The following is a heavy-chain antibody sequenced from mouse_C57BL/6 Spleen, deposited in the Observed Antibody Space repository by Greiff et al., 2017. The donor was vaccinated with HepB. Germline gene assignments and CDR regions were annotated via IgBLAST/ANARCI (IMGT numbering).Heavy chain of an antibody. D-gene: IGHD1-1*01. CDR1: GYTFTSYG. Sequence: VQLQQSGAELARPGASVKLSCKASGYTFTSYGISWVKQRTGQGLEWIGEIYPRSGNTYYNEKFKGKATLTADKSSSTAYMELRSLTSEDSAVYFCARKVLRPLNYLDYWGQGTTLTVSS. J-gene: IGHJ2*01. V-gene: IGHV1-81*01. CDR2: IYPRSGNT. CDR3: ARKVLRPLNYLDY.